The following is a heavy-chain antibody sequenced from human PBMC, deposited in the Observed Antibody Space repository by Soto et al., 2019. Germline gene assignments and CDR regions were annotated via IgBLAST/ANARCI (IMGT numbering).Heavy chain of an antibody. J-gene: IGHJ6*03. Sequence: SETLSLTCTVSGGSISSGGYYWSWIRQHPGKGLEWIGYIYYSGSTNYNPSLKSRVTISVDTSKNQFSLKLSSVTAADTAVYYCARHDQDIVLMVYAGHMDVWGKGTTVTVSS. CDR3: ARHDQDIVLMVYAGHMDV. V-gene: IGHV4-61*08. CDR2: IYYSGST. D-gene: IGHD2-8*01. CDR1: GGSISSGGYY.